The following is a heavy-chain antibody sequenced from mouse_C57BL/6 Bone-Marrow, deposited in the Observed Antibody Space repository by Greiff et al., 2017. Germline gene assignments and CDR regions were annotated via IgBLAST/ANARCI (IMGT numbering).Heavy chain of an antibody. Sequence: VQLQQPGAELVMPGASVKLSCKASGYTFTSYWMHWVKQRPGQGLEWIGEIDPSDSYTNYTQKFKGKYTLTVDKSSSTAYMQLSSLTSEDSAVYYCARDLIITTVVATDYWGQGTTLTVSS. D-gene: IGHD1-1*01. CDR2: IDPSDSYT. J-gene: IGHJ2*01. V-gene: IGHV1-69*01. CDR1: GYTFTSYW. CDR3: ARDLIITTVVATDY.